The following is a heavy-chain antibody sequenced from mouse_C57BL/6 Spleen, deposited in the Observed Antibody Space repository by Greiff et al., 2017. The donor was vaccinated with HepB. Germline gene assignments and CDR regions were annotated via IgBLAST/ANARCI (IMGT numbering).Heavy chain of an antibody. Sequence: EMQLVESGGGLVKPGGSLKLSCAASGFTFSDYGMHWVRQAPEKGLEWVAYISSGSSTIYYADTVKGRFTISRDNAKNTLFLQMTSLRSEDTAMYYCARGNYYGSSYGYFDYWGQGTTLTVSS. CDR3: ARGNYYGSSYGYFDY. CDR2: ISSGSSTI. J-gene: IGHJ2*01. D-gene: IGHD1-1*01. CDR1: GFTFSDYG. V-gene: IGHV5-17*01.